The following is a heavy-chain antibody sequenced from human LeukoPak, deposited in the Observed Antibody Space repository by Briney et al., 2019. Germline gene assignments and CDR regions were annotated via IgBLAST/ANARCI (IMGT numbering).Heavy chain of an antibody. D-gene: IGHD3-22*01. CDR1: GYTFTKYP. CDR3: ARGVLVVTTKPYNCFDP. V-gene: IGHV7-4-1*02. CDR2: INTNTGNP. J-gene: IGHJ5*02. Sequence: ASVKVSCKASGYTFTKYPMNWVRQAPGQGLEWMGWINTNTGNPTYAQGFAGRFVFSLDTSVSTAYLQISSLKAEDTAVYYCARGVLVVTTKPYNCFDPWGQGTLVTVSS.